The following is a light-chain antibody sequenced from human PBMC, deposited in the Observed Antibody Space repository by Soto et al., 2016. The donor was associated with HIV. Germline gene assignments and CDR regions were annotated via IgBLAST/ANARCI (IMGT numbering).Light chain of an antibody. CDR1: QGIRNS. Sequence: DIRMTQSPSPLSASLGDRVTITCRASQGIRNSLAWYQQKPGKAPKLLLYATSRLETGVPLRFSGSGSGTIYSLTISSLQPEDFATYYCQQYYTTLYTFGQGTKLEIK. CDR2: ATS. V-gene: IGKV1-NL1*01. J-gene: IGKJ2*01. CDR3: QQYYTTLYT.